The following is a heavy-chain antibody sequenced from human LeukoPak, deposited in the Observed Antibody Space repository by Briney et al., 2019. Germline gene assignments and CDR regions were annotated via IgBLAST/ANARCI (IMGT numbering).Heavy chain of an antibody. D-gene: IGHD1-26*01. V-gene: IGHV1-69*05. J-gene: IGHJ4*02. CDR3: ARDDGSATMGFDS. Sequence: GASVKVSCKASGTTFSRSAISWVRQAPGRGLEWMGGVIPILGTTNYIQKFQDRVSITTDDSTSTAYMEVTSLKSVDTAVYYCARDDGSATMGFDSWGQGPLVIVSS. CDR1: GTTFSRSA. CDR2: VIPILGTT.